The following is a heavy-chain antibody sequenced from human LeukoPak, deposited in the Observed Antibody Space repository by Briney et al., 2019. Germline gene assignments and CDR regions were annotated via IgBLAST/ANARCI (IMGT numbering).Heavy chain of an antibody. CDR2: IVVGSGNT. J-gene: IGHJ3*02. CDR3: AAGERRDGYNYAFDI. D-gene: IGHD5-24*01. V-gene: IGHV1-58*02. Sequence: TSVKVSCKASGFTLTSSAMQWVRQARGQRLEWIGWIVVGSGNTNYAQKFQERVTITRDMSTSTAYMELSSLRSEDTAVYYCAAGERRDGYNYAFDIWGQGTMVTVSS. CDR1: GFTLTSSA.